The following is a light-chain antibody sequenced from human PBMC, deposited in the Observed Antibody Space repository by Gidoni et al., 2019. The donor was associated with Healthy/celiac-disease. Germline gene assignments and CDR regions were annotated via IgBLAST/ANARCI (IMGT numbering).Light chain of an antibody. CDR1: SSNIGAGYD. J-gene: IGLJ3*02. CDR3: QSYDSSLSPNWV. CDR2: GNS. Sequence: QSVLTQPPSVSGAPGQRVPISCTGSSSNIGAGYDVHWYQQLPGTAPKLLIYGNSNRPSGVPDRFSCSKSGTSASLAITGLQAEDDADYYCQSYDSSLSPNWVFGGGTKLTVL. V-gene: IGLV1-40*01.